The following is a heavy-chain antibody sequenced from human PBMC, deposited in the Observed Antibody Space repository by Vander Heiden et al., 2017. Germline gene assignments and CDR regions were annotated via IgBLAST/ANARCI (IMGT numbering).Heavy chain of an antibody. Sequence: SMNWVRQAPGRGLEWISYSGHSSDVTHYADSVKGRFTISRDNARNSLVLQMSSLRDDDTAVYYCARDCEESHVDHWGQGTLVPVSS. CDR3: ARDCEESHVDH. CDR2: SGHSSDVT. J-gene: IGHJ5*02. V-gene: IGHV3-48*02. CDR1: S.